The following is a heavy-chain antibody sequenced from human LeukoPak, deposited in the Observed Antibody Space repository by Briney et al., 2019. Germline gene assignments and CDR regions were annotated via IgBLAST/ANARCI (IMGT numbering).Heavy chain of an antibody. CDR2: IYYSGST. Sequence: SETLSLTCYVSGDSISSSYYWGWIRQPPGKGLEWIGYIYYSGSTNYNPSLKSRVTISVKTSKNQFSLKLSSVTAADTAIYYCARVTGYMIEDYFDYWGQGTLVTVSS. J-gene: IGHJ4*02. CDR3: ARVTGYMIEDYFDY. CDR1: GDSISSSYY. V-gene: IGHV4-61*05. D-gene: IGHD3-22*01.